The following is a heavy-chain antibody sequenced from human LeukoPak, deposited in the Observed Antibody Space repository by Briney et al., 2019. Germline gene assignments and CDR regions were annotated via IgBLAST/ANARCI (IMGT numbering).Heavy chain of an antibody. CDR3: ARRGRGQQLILRRYFFDS. D-gene: IGHD6-13*01. V-gene: IGHV4-34*01. CDR1: GETFSDYY. Sequence: PSETLSLTCAGSGETFSDYYWNWIRQPPGQGLEWLGEINHSGDTHYTPSLKSRVTMSIDTSKNQFSLKLTSVTAADTAVYFCARRGRGQQLILRRYFFDSWGQGTLVSVSS. CDR2: INHSGDT. J-gene: IGHJ4*02.